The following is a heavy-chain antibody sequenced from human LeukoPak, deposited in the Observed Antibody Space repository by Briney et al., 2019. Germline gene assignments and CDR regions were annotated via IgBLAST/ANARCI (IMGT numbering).Heavy chain of an antibody. CDR3: ARAPRLLLYYYGSGSYPQPYYFDY. D-gene: IGHD3-10*01. CDR1: GGSISSYY. J-gene: IGHJ4*02. V-gene: IGHV4-59*12. CDR2: IYYSGST. Sequence: SETLSLTCTVSGGSISSYYWSWIRQPPGKGLEWIGYIYYSGSTNYNPSLKSRVTISVDTSKNQFSLKLSSVTAADTAVYYCARAPRLLLYYYGSGSYPQPYYFDYWGQGTLVTVSS.